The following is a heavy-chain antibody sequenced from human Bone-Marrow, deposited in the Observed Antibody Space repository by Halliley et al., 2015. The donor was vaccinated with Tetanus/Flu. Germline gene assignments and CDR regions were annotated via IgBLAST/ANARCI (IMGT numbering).Heavy chain of an antibody. D-gene: IGHD6-19*01. Sequence: YVYYSGSTNYTPPLKSRVTISVDTSKNQFSLKLSSVTAADTAVYYCARDRREYSSSLYGMDVWGQGTTVTVSS. CDR2: VYYSGST. V-gene: IGHV4-59*01. CDR3: ARDRREYSSSLYGMDV. J-gene: IGHJ6*02.